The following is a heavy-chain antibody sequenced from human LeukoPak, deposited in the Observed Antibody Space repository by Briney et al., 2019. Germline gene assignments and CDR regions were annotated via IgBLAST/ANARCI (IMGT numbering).Heavy chain of an antibody. Sequence: GGTLRLSCGASGYTFSDYTMNWVRQAPGKGPEWISYISSGGSVMHYADSVKGRFTISRDNVENSLYLQMNSLRVEDTAVYYCTRDLEYWGQGVLVTVSS. CDR2: ISSGGSVM. J-gene: IGHJ4*02. CDR3: TRDLEY. V-gene: IGHV3-48*01. CDR1: GYTFSDYT.